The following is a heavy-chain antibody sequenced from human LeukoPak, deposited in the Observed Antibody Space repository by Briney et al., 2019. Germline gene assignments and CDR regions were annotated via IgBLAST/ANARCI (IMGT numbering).Heavy chain of an antibody. J-gene: IGHJ6*02. CDR1: GFTFSSYA. D-gene: IGHD6-6*01. CDR2: ISYDGSNK. V-gene: IGHV3-30-3*01. CDR3: ARLDSRSSSRGYYYYGMDV. Sequence: GGSLRLSCAASGFTFSSYAMHWVRQAPGKGLEWVAVISYDGSNKYYADSVKGRFTISRDNAKNSLYLQMNSLRDEDTAVYYCARLDSRSSSRGYYYYGMDVWGQGTTVTVSS.